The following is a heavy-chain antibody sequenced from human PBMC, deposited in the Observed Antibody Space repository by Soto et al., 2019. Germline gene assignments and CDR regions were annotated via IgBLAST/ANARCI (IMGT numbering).Heavy chain of an antibody. CDR1: GDSISSGGYY. V-gene: IGHV4-31*03. Sequence: QVQLQESGPGLVKPSQTLSLTCTVSGDSISSGGYYWSWIRQHPGKGLEWIGYIYYSGSTYYNPSLKSRVSIPVXXSKNQFSLKLSSVTAADTAVYYCASIVVPAAPFDYWGQGTLATVSS. J-gene: IGHJ4*02. CDR3: ASIVVPAAPFDY. CDR2: IYYSGST. D-gene: IGHD2-2*01.